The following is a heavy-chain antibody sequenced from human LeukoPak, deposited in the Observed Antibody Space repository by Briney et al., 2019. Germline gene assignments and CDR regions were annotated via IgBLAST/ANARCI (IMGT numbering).Heavy chain of an antibody. V-gene: IGHV3-30*02. J-gene: IGHJ1*01. CDR1: GFTFSSYG. CDR2: IRYDGSNK. D-gene: IGHD2-2*02. CDR3: ARDPENCSSTSCYTVYFQH. Sequence: GGSLRLSCAASGFTFSSYGMHWVRQAPGKGLEWVAFIRYDGSNKYYADSVKGRFTISRDNSKNTLYLQMNSLGAEDTAVYYCARDPENCSSTSCYTVYFQHWGQGTLVTVSS.